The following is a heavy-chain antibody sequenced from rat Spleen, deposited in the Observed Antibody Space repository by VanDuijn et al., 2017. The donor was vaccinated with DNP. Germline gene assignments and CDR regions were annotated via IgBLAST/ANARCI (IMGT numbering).Heavy chain of an antibody. V-gene: IGHV2-34*01. CDR1: GFPLTSYG. CDR2: VRYNGDT. D-gene: IGHD1-11*01. CDR3: ARITAVPPSYFDY. J-gene: IGHJ2*01. Sequence: QVQLKESGPGLVQPSETLSLTCTVSGFPLTSYGVSWVRPFPGKGLEWMGRVRYNGDTSYNSALKSRLSISRDTSKNQVFLKMNSLQTEDRAMYFCARITAVPPSYFDYWGQGVMVTVSS.